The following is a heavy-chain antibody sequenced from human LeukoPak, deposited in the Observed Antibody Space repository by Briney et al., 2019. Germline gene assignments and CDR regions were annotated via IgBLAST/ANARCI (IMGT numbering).Heavy chain of an antibody. CDR1: GFTFSDYD. CDR3: ARVAKERVGGVYYFDY. J-gene: IGHJ4*02. Sequence: GGSLRLSCAASGFTFSDYDMHWVRHATGKGLEWVSAIGTAGDTYYTGSVKGRFTISRENAKNSLYLQMNSLRAGDTAVYYCARVAKERVGGVYYFDYWGQGTLVTVST. CDR2: IGTAGDT. V-gene: IGHV3-13*01. D-gene: IGHD1-1*01.